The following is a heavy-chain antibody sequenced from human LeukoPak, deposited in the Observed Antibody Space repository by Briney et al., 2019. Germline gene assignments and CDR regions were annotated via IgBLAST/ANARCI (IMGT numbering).Heavy chain of an antibody. CDR3: AKGVSGTYFPFDV. V-gene: IGHV4-59*02. CDR2: ISNRGST. D-gene: IGHD1-26*01. CDR1: GASVSSRF. J-gene: IGHJ3*01. Sequence: SETLSLTCGVSGASVSSRFWSWIRQTPGMGLEWIGYISNRGSTDYNPSLKSRVTISVDAAKNEVSLNVRSVSAADTAVYYCAKGVSGTYFPFDVWGQGPTVIVSA.